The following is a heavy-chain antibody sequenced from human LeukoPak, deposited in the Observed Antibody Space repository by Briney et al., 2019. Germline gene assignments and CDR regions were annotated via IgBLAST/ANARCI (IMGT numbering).Heavy chain of an antibody. D-gene: IGHD5-24*01. CDR1: GFTFSSYA. Sequence: GGSLRLSCAASGFTFSSYAMHWVRQAPGKGLEWVAVVSYDGSNKYYADSVKGRFSISRDNSKNTLYLQMNSLRAEDTAVYYCARGQMATIRKDYYMDVWGKGTTVTVSS. J-gene: IGHJ6*03. V-gene: IGHV3-30*14. CDR3: ARGQMATIRKDYYMDV. CDR2: VSYDGSNK.